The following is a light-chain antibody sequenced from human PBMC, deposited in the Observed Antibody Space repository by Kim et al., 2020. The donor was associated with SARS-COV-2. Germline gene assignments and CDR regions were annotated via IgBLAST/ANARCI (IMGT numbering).Light chain of an antibody. CDR2: DND. V-gene: IGLV1-51*01. Sequence: QSVLTQPPSVSAAPGQKVTISCSGSTSNIGNNYVSWYQQFPGTAPKPLIYDNDKRPSGIPDRFSASKSGTSATLTITGLQTGDEADYYCATWDSSLSAGGVFGGGTQLTVL. CDR3: ATWDSSLSAGGV. J-gene: IGLJ3*02. CDR1: TSNIGNNY.